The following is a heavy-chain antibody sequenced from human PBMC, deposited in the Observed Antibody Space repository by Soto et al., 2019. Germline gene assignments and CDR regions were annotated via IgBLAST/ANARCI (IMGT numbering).Heavy chain of an antibody. CDR1: GFSLTTSGVG. V-gene: IGHV2-5*01. D-gene: IGHD6-19*01. Sequence: SGPTLVNPTETLTLTCSFSGFSLTTSGVGVGWIRQPPGKALEWLAIIYWNGDNRYSPPLKGRFTITKDTSKNQVVLTMTNMDPVDTATYYCAKSGSSGCYGWFDPWSQGTLVTVSS. CDR3: AKSGSSGCYGWFDP. CDR2: IYWNGDN. J-gene: IGHJ5*02.